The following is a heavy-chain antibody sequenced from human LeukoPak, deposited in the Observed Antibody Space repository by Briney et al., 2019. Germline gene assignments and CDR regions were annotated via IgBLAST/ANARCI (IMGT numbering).Heavy chain of an antibody. CDR1: GFTFSSYG. V-gene: IGHV3-30*02. CDR3: AKDPYSGSFQFDY. CDR2: IRYDGSNK. Sequence: EGSLRLSCAASGFTFSSYGMHWVRQAPGKGLEWVAFIRYDGSNKYYADSVKGRFTISRDNSKNTLYLQMNSLRAEDTAVYYCAKDPYSGSFQFDYWGQGTLVTVSS. J-gene: IGHJ4*02. D-gene: IGHD1-26*01.